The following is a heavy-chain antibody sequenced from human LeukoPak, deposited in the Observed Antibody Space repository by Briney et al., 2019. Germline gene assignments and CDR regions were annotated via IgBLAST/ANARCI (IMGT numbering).Heavy chain of an antibody. CDR2: ISGSGGST. D-gene: IGHD1-26*01. CDR3: AKERGANGYYYYYMDV. Sequence: GGSLRLSCAASGFIFSSYAMSWVRQAPGKGLEWVSTISGSGGSTYYADSVKGRLTISRDNSKNTLYLQMNSLRAEDTAVYYCAKERGANGYYYYYMDVWGKGTTVTVSS. V-gene: IGHV3-23*01. J-gene: IGHJ6*03. CDR1: GFIFSSYA.